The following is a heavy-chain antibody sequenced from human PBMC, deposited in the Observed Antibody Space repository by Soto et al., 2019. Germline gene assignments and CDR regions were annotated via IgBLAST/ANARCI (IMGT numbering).Heavy chain of an antibody. CDR1: GFTSASYV. J-gene: IGHJ4*02. Sequence: LRLSGAGSGFTSASYVMTWVRQAPGKGLEWVSSISATGGSTYYAGSVKGRFTISRDNSKNTLFLQMNSLRAEDTAIYYCANAEHPRRSIGFDYWGQGTLVTVSS. CDR3: ANAEHPRRSIGFDY. V-gene: IGHV3-23*01. CDR2: ISATGGST. D-gene: IGHD3-16*02.